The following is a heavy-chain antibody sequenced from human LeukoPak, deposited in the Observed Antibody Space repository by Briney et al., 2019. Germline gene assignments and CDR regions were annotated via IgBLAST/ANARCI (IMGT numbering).Heavy chain of an antibody. Sequence: ASLKVSCKASGYTFTSYNIIWVRQAPGQGLEWMAWISPYNGNTNYAQNLQGRVTLTLDTSTTTAYMELRSLRSDDTAVYYCARRVSNWFDPRGQGTLVTVSS. J-gene: IGHJ5*02. CDR3: ARRVSNWFDP. CDR1: GYTFTSYN. CDR2: ISPYNGNT. V-gene: IGHV1-18*04.